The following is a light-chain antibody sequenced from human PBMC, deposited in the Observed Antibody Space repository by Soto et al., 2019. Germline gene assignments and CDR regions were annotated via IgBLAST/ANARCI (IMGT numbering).Light chain of an antibody. CDR3: QQYGRSLWT. Sequence: PGRRATLSCRASQSVSSNFLAWYQQKPGQSPRLLIYGASNRATGIPDRFSGSGSGTDFTLTISRLEPEDFAVYCCQQYGRSLWTFGQGTKGAIK. CDR2: GAS. J-gene: IGKJ1*01. CDR1: QSVSSNF. V-gene: IGKV3-20*01.